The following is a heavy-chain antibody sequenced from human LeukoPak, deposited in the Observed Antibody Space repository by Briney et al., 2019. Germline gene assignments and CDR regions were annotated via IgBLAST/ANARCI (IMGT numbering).Heavy chain of an antibody. J-gene: IGHJ4*02. CDR2: LYTSGST. Sequence: NPSQTLSLTCTVSGGSISSGSYYWSWIRQPAGKGLEWIGRLYTSGSTNYSPSLKSRVTISVDASKNQFSLRLTSVTAADTAVYYCARSPGPDLNYYDTSGSYYFDYWAREPWSPSPQ. D-gene: IGHD3-22*01. V-gene: IGHV4-61*02. CDR3: ARSPGPDLNYYDTSGSYYFDY. CDR1: GGSISSGSYY.